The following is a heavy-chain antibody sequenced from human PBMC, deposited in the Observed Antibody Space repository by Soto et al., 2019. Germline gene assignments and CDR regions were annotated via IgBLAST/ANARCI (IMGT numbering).Heavy chain of an antibody. V-gene: IGHV4-39*01. CDR1: GGSISSSSYY. CDR2: IYYSGST. Sequence: NPSETLSLTCTVSGGSISSSSYYWGWIRQPPGKGLEWIGSIYYSGSTYYNPSLKSRVTISVDTSKNQFSLKLSSVTAADTAVYYCARRAAARDWFDPWGQGTLVTVSS. CDR3: ARRAAARDWFDP. J-gene: IGHJ5*02. D-gene: IGHD6-25*01.